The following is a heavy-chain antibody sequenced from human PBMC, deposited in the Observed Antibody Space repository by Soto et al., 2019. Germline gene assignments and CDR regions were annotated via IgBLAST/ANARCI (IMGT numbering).Heavy chain of an antibody. D-gene: IGHD3-10*01. Sequence: ASVKVSCKASGYTFTGYYMHWVRQAPGQGLEWMGWINPNSGGTNYAQKFQGWVTMTRDTSISTAYMELSRLRSDDTAVYYCARDHFAFSTNYNEGEVWFGEFPYPYNWFAPWAQRTPVTVS. V-gene: IGHV1-2*04. CDR2: INPNSGGT. J-gene: IGHJ5*02. CDR3: ARDHFAFSTNYNEGEVWFGEFPYPYNWFAP. CDR1: GYTFTGYY.